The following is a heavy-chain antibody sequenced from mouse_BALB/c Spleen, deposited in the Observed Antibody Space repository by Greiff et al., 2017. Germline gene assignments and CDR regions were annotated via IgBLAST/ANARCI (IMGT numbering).Heavy chain of an antibody. Sequence: EVNVVESGGGLVQPGGSLKLSCAASGFTFSSYTMSWVRQTPEKRLEWVAYISNGGGSTYYPDTVKGRFTISRDNAKNTLYLQMSSLKSEDTAMYYCARHARAGAMDYWGQGTSVTVSS. CDR3: ARHARAGAMDY. CDR1: GFTFSSYT. V-gene: IGHV5-12-2*01. CDR2: ISNGGGST. J-gene: IGHJ4*01. D-gene: IGHD3-1*01.